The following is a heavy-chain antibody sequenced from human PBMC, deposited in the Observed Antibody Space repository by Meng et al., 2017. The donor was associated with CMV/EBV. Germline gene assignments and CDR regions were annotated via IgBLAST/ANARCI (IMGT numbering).Heavy chain of an antibody. Sequence: GSLRLSCTVSGGSISSYYWSWIRPPAGRGLEWIGRIYTSGSTNYNPSLKSRVTMSVDTSKNQFSLKLSSVTAADTAVYYCARVLYDSSGYPAYGMDVWGQGTTVTVSS. J-gene: IGHJ6*02. D-gene: IGHD3-22*01. CDR2: IYTSGST. V-gene: IGHV4-4*07. CDR3: ARVLYDSSGYPAYGMDV. CDR1: GGSISSYY.